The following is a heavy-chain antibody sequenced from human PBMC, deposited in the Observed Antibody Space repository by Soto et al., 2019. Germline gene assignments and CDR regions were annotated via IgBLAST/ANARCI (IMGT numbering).Heavy chain of an antibody. Sequence: AETLSLTCAVYGGSFSGYYWSWIRQPPEKGLEWIGEINHSGSTNYNPSLKSRVTISVDTSKNQFSLKLSSVTAADTAVYYCARAAAARLSWFDPWGQGTLVTVSS. CDR1: GGSFSGYY. J-gene: IGHJ5*02. CDR2: INHSGST. D-gene: IGHD6-6*01. CDR3: ARAAAARLSWFDP. V-gene: IGHV4-34*01.